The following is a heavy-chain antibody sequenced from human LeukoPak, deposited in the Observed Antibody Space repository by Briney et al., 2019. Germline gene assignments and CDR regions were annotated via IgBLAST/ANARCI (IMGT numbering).Heavy chain of an antibody. CDR3: ARDDTSATRHAFDI. J-gene: IGHJ3*02. D-gene: IGHD3-22*01. Sequence: SETLSLTCAVYGGSFSGYYWSWIRQPPGKGLDWIGEINHSGSTNYNPSLKSRVTISVDASKNQFSLKLSSVTAADTAVYYCARDDTSATRHAFDIWGQGTMVTVSS. V-gene: IGHV4-34*01. CDR1: GGSFSGYY. CDR2: INHSGST.